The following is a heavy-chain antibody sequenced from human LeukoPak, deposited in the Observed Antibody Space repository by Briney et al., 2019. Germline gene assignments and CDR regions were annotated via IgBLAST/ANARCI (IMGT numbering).Heavy chain of an antibody. J-gene: IGHJ5*02. CDR1: GGSISSHY. CDR2: MYYSGST. V-gene: IGHV4-59*04. Sequence: SETLSLTCTVSGGSISSHYWSWIRQPPGKGLEWIGNMYYSGSTYYNPSLKSRVTISVDASRNLFSLKLSSVTAADTAVYYCATCHQRFDPWGQGTLVTVSS. CDR3: ATCHQRFDP. D-gene: IGHD2-2*01.